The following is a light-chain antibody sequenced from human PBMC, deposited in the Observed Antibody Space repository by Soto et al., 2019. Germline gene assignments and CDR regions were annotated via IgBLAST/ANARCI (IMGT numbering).Light chain of an antibody. V-gene: IGLV4-60*02. J-gene: IGLJ3*02. Sequence: QLVLTQSSSASASLGSSVKLTCILSSGHSTYIIAWHQQQPGKAPRFLMTLDRSGSYNRGSGVPDRFSGSSSGADRYLTIPNPQFEDEVNYYCQTCYSNTHKVFGGGTKVTVL. CDR2: LDRSGSY. CDR1: SGHSTYI. CDR3: QTCYSNTHKV.